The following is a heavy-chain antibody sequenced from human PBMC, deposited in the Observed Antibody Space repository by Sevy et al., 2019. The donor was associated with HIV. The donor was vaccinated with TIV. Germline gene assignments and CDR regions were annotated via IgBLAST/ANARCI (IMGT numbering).Heavy chain of an antibody. V-gene: IGHV4-59*12. Sequence: SETLSLTCSVSGDSINNYYWSWIRQPPGKGLEWIGYTSYSGTTNYSPSLESRVAISVDTSMHHFSLKINSVTAADTAVYYCARLRWDVVDAPGATPGCYFDSWGQGILVTVSS. D-gene: IGHD2-2*02. CDR3: ARLRWDVVDAPGATPGCYFDS. CDR2: TSYSGTT. J-gene: IGHJ4*02. CDR1: GDSINNYY.